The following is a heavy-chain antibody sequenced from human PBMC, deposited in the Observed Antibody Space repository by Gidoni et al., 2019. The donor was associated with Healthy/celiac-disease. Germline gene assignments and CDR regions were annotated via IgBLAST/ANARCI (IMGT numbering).Heavy chain of an antibody. CDR2: SSSSSSYI. V-gene: IGHV3-21*01. J-gene: IGHJ6*02. CDR3: ARDDYGSGSYSGAYYYYGMDV. Sequence: EVQLVESGGGLVKPGGSLRLSCAASGLTFSSYSMNGVRQAPGKGLEWVSSSSSSSSYIDYADSVKGRFTISRDNAKNSLYLQMNSLRAEDTAVYYCARDDYGSGSYSGAYYYYGMDVWGQGTTVTVSS. CDR1: GLTFSSYS. D-gene: IGHD3-10*01.